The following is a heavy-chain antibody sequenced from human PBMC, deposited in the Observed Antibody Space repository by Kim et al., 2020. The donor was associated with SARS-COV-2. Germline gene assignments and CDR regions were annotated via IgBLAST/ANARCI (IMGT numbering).Heavy chain of an antibody. CDR1: GGSISSYY. J-gene: IGHJ3*02. CDR2: IYYTGTT. CDR3: ARKGFSSYGFDT. V-gene: IGHV4-59*08. Sequence: SETLSLTCTVSGGSISSYYWSSIRQPPGKGLEWIGYIYYTGTTNYYPSLKSRVTMSVDTSQNQFSLRLTSVTAADTAIYFCARKGFSSYGFDTWGQGTLVTVSS.